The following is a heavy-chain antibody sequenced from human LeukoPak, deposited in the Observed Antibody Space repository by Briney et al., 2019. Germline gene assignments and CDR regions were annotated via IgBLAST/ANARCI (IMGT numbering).Heavy chain of an antibody. V-gene: IGHV1-18*04. D-gene: IGHD2-2*03. CDR3: ARDLDIVVVPAVHNWFDP. CDR2: ISAYNGNT. CDR1: GYTFTGYY. Sequence: GASVKVSCKASGYTFTGYYMHWVRQAPGQGLEWMGWISAYNGNTNYAQKLQGRVTMTTDTSTSTAYMELRSLRSDDTAVYYCARDLDIVVVPAVHNWFDPWGQGTLVTVSS. J-gene: IGHJ5*02.